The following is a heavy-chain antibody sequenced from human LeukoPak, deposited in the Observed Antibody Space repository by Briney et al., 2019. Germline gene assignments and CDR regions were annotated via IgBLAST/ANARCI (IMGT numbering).Heavy chain of an antibody. CDR3: ARDLGRADGAFDI. CDR2: TKKDGSDK. CDR1: GFTFSQYW. J-gene: IGHJ3*02. V-gene: IGHV3-7*01. Sequence: HPGGSLRLSCAASGFTFSQYWMSWVRQAPGKGLEWVACTKKDGSDKYYVDSVKGRFTVSRDSSLYLQMNSLRVEDTAVYYCARDLGRADGAFDIWGQGTMVTVSS. D-gene: IGHD1-14*01.